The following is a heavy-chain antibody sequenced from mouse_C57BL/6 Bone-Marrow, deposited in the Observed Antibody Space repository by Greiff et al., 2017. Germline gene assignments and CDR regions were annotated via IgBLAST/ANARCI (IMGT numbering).Heavy chain of an antibody. D-gene: IGHD1-1*01. CDR2: IYPGDGDT. J-gene: IGHJ1*03. CDR3: ARSRYCGSRRYFDV. CDR1: GYAFSSYW. Sequence: VQLQQSGAELVKPGASVKISCKASGYAFSSYWMNWVKQRPGKGLEWIGQIYPGDGDTNYNGKFKGQATLTADKASSTAYMQLSSLTSEDSAVYFCARSRYCGSRRYFDVWGTGTTVTVSS. V-gene: IGHV1-80*01.